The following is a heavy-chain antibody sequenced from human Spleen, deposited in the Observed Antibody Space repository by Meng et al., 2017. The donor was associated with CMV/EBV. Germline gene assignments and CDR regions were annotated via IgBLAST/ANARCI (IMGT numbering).Heavy chain of an antibody. CDR1: GFTFSSYD. CDR3: TRDGSPGVRPVTSHY. D-gene: IGHD4-11*01. J-gene: IGHJ4*02. CDR2: IGTAGDT. V-gene: IGHV3-13*01. Sequence: GESLKISCAASGFTFSSYDMHWVRQATGKGLEWVSAIGTAGDTYYPGSVKGRFTISRENAKNSLYLQMNSLRAADTAVYYCTRDGSPGVRPVTSHYWGQGTLVTVSS.